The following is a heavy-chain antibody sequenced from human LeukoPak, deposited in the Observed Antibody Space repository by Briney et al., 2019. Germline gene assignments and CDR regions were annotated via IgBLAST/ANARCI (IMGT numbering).Heavy chain of an antibody. J-gene: IGHJ3*02. CDR3: TSLSDYGDHGAFDI. V-gene: IGHV3-49*03. Sequence: GGSLRLSCTASGFTFGDYAMSWFRQAPGKGLEWVGFIRSKAYGGTTEYAASVKGRFTISRDDSKSIAYLQMNSLKTEDTAVYYCTSLSDYGDHGAFDIWGQGTMVTVSS. CDR1: GFTFGDYA. D-gene: IGHD4-17*01. CDR2: IRSKAYGGTT.